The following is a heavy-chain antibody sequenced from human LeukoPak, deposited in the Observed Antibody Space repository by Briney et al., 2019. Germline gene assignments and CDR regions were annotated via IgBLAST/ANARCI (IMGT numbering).Heavy chain of an antibody. CDR3: ARHEDGDYSFDS. V-gene: IGHV5-10-1*01. Sequence: GESHKISCQGSGYRFTCYWINWVRQMPGKGLEWMGTIDPSDSYTNYNPSFQGHVTISADKSISTAYLQWSGLKASDTAMFYCARHEDGDYSFDSWGQGTLVTVSS. CDR2: IDPSDSYT. J-gene: IGHJ4*02. CDR1: GYRFTCYW. D-gene: IGHD4-17*01.